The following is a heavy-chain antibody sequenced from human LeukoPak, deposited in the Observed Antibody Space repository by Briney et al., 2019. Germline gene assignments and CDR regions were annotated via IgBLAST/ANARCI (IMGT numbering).Heavy chain of an antibody. D-gene: IGHD5-18*01. CDR3: TRADWDTAMIDY. V-gene: IGHV3-20*04. Sequence: GGSLRLSCAVSGFTFDDYAMHSVRQAPGKGLEWVSSITYSGGSTYYADSVKGRFTISRDNAKNSLYLQMNSLRAEDTAVYYCTRADWDTAMIDYWGQGTLVTVSS. CDR1: GFTFDDYA. J-gene: IGHJ4*02. CDR2: ITYSGGST.